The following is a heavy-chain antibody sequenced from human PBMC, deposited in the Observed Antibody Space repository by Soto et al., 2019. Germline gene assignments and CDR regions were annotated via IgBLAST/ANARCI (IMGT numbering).Heavy chain of an antibody. Sequence: PSETLSLTCAVSGGSISTTHWWTWVRQPPGKGLEWIGEIYHSGSTNYNPSLKSRVTISVDNSKNQFSLKLSSVTAADTAVYYCARKSYYDPYHFYPWGQGTLVTVSS. CDR2: IYHSGST. V-gene: IGHV4-4*02. CDR1: GGSISTTHW. CDR3: ARKSYYDPYHFYP. J-gene: IGHJ5*02. D-gene: IGHD3-22*01.